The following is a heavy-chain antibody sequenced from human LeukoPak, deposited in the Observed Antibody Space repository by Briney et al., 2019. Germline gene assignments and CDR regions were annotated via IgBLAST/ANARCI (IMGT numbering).Heavy chain of an antibody. CDR3: NTAVRRKIVITGKTYLSDY. CDR1: GFTFSSAW. D-gene: IGHD1-20*01. V-gene: IGHV3-15*01. CDR2: SKTDGGTT. Sequence: PGGSLRLSCAASGFTFSSAWIKSKTDGGTTDYAAPVKGRFTISRDDSENTLFLQMNSLKTEDSAVYYCNTAVRRKIVITGKTYLSDYWGQGTLVTVSS. J-gene: IGHJ4*02.